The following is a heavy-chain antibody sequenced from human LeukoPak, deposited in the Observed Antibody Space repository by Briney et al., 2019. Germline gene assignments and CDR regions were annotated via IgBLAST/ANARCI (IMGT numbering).Heavy chain of an antibody. CDR2: IYSGGST. Sequence: GGSLRLSCAASGFTVSSNFMSWVRQAPGKGLEWVSVIYSGGSTYYADSVKGRFTISRDNSKNTLYLQMNSLRAEDTAVYYCARDWSHRCFDYWGQGTLVTVSS. V-gene: IGHV3-53*01. J-gene: IGHJ4*02. CDR3: ARDWSHRCFDY. CDR1: GFTVSSNF. D-gene: IGHD3-3*01.